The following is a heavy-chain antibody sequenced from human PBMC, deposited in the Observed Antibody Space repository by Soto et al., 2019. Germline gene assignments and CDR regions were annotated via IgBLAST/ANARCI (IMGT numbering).Heavy chain of an antibody. V-gene: IGHV1-18*01. Sequence: ASVKVSCKASGYKFSSYGISWVRQAPGQGLEWMGWISAYTGNTNYAQKLQGRVTMTTDTSTSTAYMELRSLRSEVTAVYYCARRGYSSSWYYYYYYGMDVWGQGTTVTVSS. CDR3: ARRGYSSSWYYYYYYGMDV. D-gene: IGHD6-13*01. CDR1: GYKFSSYG. CDR2: ISAYTGNT. J-gene: IGHJ6*02.